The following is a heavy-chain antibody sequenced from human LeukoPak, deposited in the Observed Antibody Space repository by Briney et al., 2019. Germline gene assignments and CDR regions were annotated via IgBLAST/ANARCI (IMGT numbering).Heavy chain of an antibody. CDR2: ISAYNGNT. D-gene: IGHD3-22*01. J-gene: IGHJ3*02. CDR1: GYTFTSYG. Sequence: GASVKVSCKASGYTFTSYGISRVRQAPGQGLEWMGWISAYNGNTNYAQKLQGRVTMTTDTSTSTAYMELRSLRSDDTAVYYCARGPVVVIYSDAFDIWGQGTMVTVSS. CDR3: ARGPVVVIYSDAFDI. V-gene: IGHV1-18*01.